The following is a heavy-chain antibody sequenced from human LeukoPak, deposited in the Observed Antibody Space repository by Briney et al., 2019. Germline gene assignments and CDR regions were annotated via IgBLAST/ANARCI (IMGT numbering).Heavy chain of an antibody. D-gene: IGHD3-10*01. J-gene: IGHJ4*02. V-gene: IGHV3-33*01. CDR3: ARRGSGVIDY. Sequence: PGGSLRLSCAASGFSFSSHGMQWVRQAPGKGLEWVALIWYDGSNKYYGDSVKGRFTISRDNSKNTLYLQMNSLRAEDTAVYYCARRGSGVIDYWGQGTLVTVSS. CDR1: GFSFSSHG. CDR2: IWYDGSNK.